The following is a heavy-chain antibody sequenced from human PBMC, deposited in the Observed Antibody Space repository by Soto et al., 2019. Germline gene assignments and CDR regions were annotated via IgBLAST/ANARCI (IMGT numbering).Heavy chain of an antibody. CDR1: AFTFSDYY. Sequence: QVQLVESGGGLVKPGGSLRLSCAASAFTFSDYYMTWIRQAPGKGLEWVAYISSNSGTISYADSVKGRFTLSRDNAKNSLYLHMKSLRADDTAVYYCARAVYSSKTDFDYWGQGTLVTVSS. D-gene: IGHD6-13*01. J-gene: IGHJ4*02. CDR2: ISSNSGTI. V-gene: IGHV3-11*01. CDR3: ARAVYSSKTDFDY.